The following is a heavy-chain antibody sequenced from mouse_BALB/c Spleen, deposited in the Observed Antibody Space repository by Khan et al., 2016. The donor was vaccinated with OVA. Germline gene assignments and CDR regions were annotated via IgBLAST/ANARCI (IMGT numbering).Heavy chain of an antibody. CDR1: GYSLTSYW. CDR3: ARGNTASYWYFAV. Sequence: QVQLQQPGAELVRPGDSVKLSCKASGYSLTSYWTNWVKQRPGQDLEWIGMIHPSDSETRLNQTFKDKATLTVDRSTSTIYMQLSSPTSEDSAVYFCARGNTASYWYFAVWGPGTTVTVSS. J-gene: IGHJ1*01. CDR2: IHPSDSET. V-gene: IGHV1-61*01. D-gene: IGHD1-2*01.